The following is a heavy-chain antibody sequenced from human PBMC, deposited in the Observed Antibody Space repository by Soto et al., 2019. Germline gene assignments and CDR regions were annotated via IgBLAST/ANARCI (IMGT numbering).Heavy chain of an antibody. CDR1: GYNFTNFD. Sequence: ASVKVSCKTSGYNFTNFDINWVRQTPGRGLVWMGWKNPSSGETGSAQNFQGRVTMTRDISTRTFFMQLTSLRSEDTAIYYCARLAEYCNGIKCYSNFDFWGRGTQVTVYS. D-gene: IGHD2-15*01. V-gene: IGHV1-8*01. J-gene: IGHJ4*01. CDR2: KNPSSGET. CDR3: ARLAEYCNGIKCYSNFDF.